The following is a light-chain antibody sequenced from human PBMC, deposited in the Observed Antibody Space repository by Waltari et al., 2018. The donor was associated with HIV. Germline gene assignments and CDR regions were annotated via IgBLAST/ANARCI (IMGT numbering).Light chain of an antibody. J-gene: IGLJ3*02. V-gene: IGLV1-44*01. CDR3: ATWDDSLNGWV. CDR1: SSNIGSNT. Sequence: QSVLNQAPSASGTPGQRVTISCSGSSSNIGSNTVTWYQQFPGTAPKLLIYSYGQRPSGVPERFSGSKSATSASLATSGLRSEDEADYYCATWDDSLNGWVFGGGTKLTVL. CDR2: SYG.